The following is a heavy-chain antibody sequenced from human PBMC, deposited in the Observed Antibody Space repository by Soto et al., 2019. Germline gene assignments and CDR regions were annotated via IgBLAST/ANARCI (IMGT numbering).Heavy chain of an antibody. CDR3: ARVGYCSSTSCYTGYYYYGMDV. J-gene: IGHJ6*02. CDR2: ISAYNGNT. Sequence: QVQLVQSGAEVKKPGASVKVSCKASGYTFTSYGISWVRQAPGQGLEWMGWISAYNGNTNYAQKPQGRVTMTTDTSTSTAYMELRSLRSDDTAVYYCARVGYCSSTSCYTGYYYYGMDVWGQGTTVTVSS. CDR1: GYTFTSYG. V-gene: IGHV1-18*04. D-gene: IGHD2-2*02.